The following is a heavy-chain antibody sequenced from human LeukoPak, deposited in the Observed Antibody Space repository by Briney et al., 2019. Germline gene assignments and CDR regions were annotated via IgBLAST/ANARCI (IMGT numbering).Heavy chain of an antibody. Sequence: GGSLRLSCTGSGFTFSTSGMNWVRQAPGRGLDWISYISSSSDTIVYADSVKGRFTSSRDNAKNSLYLQMNSLRAEDTAVYYCARGWRDVDYWGQGTLVTVSS. D-gene: IGHD2-15*01. J-gene: IGHJ4*02. CDR1: GFTFSTSG. CDR3: ARGWRDVDY. CDR2: ISSSSDTI. V-gene: IGHV3-48*01.